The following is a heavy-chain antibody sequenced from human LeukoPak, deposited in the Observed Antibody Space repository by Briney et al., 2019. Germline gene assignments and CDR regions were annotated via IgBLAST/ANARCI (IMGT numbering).Heavy chain of an antibody. V-gene: IGHV3-30-3*01. CDR2: ISYDGSNK. Sequence: GGSLRLSCAASGFTFSSYAMHWVRQAPGKGLEWVAVISYDGSNKYYADSVKGRFTISRDNSKNTLYLQMNSLRAEDTAVYYCARDLSWGLDIDYWGQGTLVTVSS. J-gene: IGHJ4*02. D-gene: IGHD7-27*01. CDR1: GFTFSSYA. CDR3: ARDLSWGLDIDY.